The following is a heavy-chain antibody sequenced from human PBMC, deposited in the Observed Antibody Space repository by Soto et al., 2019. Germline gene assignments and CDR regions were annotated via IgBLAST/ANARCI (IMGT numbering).Heavy chain of an antibody. Sequence: QVQLVQSGAEVKKPGSSVKVSCKASGGTFSTYTITWVRQAPGQGLEWMGRIIPIIGIINYAQKFQGRVTISADKLTGTAYMELTGLRSDDTAGYYCAGDPDSHYNDSHASSYPWGQGTRFTVSS. CDR1: GGTFSTYT. CDR3: AGDPDSHYNDSHASSYP. J-gene: IGHJ5*02. V-gene: IGHV1-69*08. CDR2: IIPIIGII. D-gene: IGHD4-4*01.